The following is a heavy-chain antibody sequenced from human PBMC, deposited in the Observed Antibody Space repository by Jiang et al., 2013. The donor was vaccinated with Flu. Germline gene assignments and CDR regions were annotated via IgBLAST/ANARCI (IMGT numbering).Heavy chain of an antibody. CDR2: LSYGIT. CDR1: WVRSVVTT. D-gene: IGHD3-22*01. CDR3: ARDVRMHYFDSGGRSQLDY. Sequence: PSETLSLTCVCLWWVRSVVTTGGWIRQPPGKGAGVDWEYLSYGITSYNPSLKSRVTISVDTSKNQFSLNLSSVTAADTAVYYCARDVRMHYFDSGGRSQLDYWGQGTLVTASS. J-gene: IGHJ4*02. V-gene: IGHV4-38-2*02.